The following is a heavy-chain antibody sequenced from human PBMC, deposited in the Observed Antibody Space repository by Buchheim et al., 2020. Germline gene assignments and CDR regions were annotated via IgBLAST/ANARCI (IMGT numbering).Heavy chain of an antibody. J-gene: IGHJ4*02. Sequence: QVQLQESGPGLVKPSGTLSLTCAVSGGSITGSIWWSWVRQPPGKGLEWIGEIYHSGTTTYNPSLKSRVTLSVDKSKNPFSLKVDSVTAADSAVYYCAGSSGYYTLFDYWGQGAL. CDR3: AGSSGYYTLFDY. D-gene: IGHD3-22*01. CDR1: GGSITGSIW. CDR2: IYHSGTT. V-gene: IGHV4-4*02.